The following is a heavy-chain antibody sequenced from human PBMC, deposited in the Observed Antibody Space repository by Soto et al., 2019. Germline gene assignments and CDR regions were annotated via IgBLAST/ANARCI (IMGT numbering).Heavy chain of an antibody. V-gene: IGHV4-59*08. CDR1: GASISSHY. CDR3: ATGGYCSDSSCLGDY. D-gene: IGHD2-15*01. J-gene: IGHJ4*02. CDR2: IYSGGGT. Sequence: PSETLSLTCTVSGASISSHYWSWIRQPPGKGLEWIGYIYSGGGTSYNPTLKSRVTISLDTSKEHLSLRLSSVTAADTAIYYCATGGYCSDSSCLGDYWGQGTLVTVS.